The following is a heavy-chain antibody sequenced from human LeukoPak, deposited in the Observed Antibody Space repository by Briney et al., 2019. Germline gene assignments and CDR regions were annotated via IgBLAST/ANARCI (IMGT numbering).Heavy chain of an antibody. D-gene: IGHD3-22*01. CDR1: GGSFSGYY. V-gene: IGHV4-34*01. CDR3: ARFYYDSSGYVSFDY. J-gene: IGHJ4*02. CDR2: INHSGST. Sequence: SETLSLTCAVYGGSFSGYYWSWIRQTPGKGLEWIGEINHSGSTNYNPSLKSRVTISVDTSKNQFSLKLSSVTAADTAVYYCARFYYDSSGYVSFDYWGQGTLVTVSS.